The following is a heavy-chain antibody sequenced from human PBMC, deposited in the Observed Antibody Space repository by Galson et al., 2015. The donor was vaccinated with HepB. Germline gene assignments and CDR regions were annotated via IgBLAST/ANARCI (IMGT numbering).Heavy chain of an antibody. V-gene: IGHV4-39*07. CDR2: VYYSGST. CDR3: ARDAPPDVVIVPVAYDC. D-gene: IGHD2/OR15-2a*01. Sequence: SETLSLTCSVSGDSIRSRSYFWGWIRQPPGKGLEWIGSVYYSGSTHYNPSLKSRVTISIDTSKNQFSLKLSSVTAADTAVYYCARDAPPDVVIVPVAYDCWGQGTLVTVSS. CDR1: GDSIRSRSYF. J-gene: IGHJ4*02.